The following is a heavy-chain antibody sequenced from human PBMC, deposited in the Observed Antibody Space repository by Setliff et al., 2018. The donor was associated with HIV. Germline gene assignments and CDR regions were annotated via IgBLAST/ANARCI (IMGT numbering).Heavy chain of an antibody. CDR3: AKDGISGGAYPPYYFDY. CDR1: GFTVSTYY. D-gene: IGHD2-15*01. J-gene: IGHJ4*01. Sequence: GGSLRLSCAASGFTVSTYYMSWVRQAPGKGLEWISTIYSGGDTYHADSVKGRVTLSRDNSKNTLYLQMNGLRVEDTAVYYCAKDGISGGAYPPYYFDYWGHGTLVTVSS. CDR2: IYSGGDT. V-gene: IGHV3-53*01.